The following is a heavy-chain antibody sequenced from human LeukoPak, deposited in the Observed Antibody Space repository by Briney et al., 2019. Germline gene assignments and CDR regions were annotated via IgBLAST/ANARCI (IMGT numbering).Heavy chain of an antibody. Sequence: GESLKISCKGSGYSFTSYWIGWVRQMPGKGLEWMGIIYPGDSDTRYSPSFQGQVTISADKSISTAYLQWSSLKASDTAMYYCARGMYYSHHGSGSYYYWGQGTLATVSS. CDR2: IYPGDSDT. V-gene: IGHV5-51*01. J-gene: IGHJ4*02. D-gene: IGHD3-10*01. CDR1: GYSFTSYW. CDR3: ARGMYYSHHGSGSYYY.